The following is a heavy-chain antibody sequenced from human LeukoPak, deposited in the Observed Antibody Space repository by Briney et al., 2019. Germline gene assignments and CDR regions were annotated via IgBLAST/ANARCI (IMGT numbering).Heavy chain of an antibody. D-gene: IGHD2-2*01. CDR3: AKGVRVCSSTSCLPLKYYYYGMDV. J-gene: IGHJ6*02. CDR1: GFTFSSYA. V-gene: IGHV3-23*01. Sequence: PGVSLRLSCAASGFTFSSYAMSWVRQAPGKGLEWVSAISGSGGSTYYADSVKGRFTISRDNSKNTLYLQMNSLRAEDTAVYYCAKGVRVCSSTSCLPLKYYYYGMDVWGQGTTVTVSS. CDR2: ISGSGGST.